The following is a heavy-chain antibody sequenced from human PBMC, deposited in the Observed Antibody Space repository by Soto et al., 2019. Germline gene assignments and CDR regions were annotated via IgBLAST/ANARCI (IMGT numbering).Heavy chain of an antibody. CDR3: ARDLYCGGDCYLDYYGMDV. CDR1: GGSVSSGSYY. Sequence: NPSETLSLTCTVSGGSVSSGSYYWSWIRQPPGKGLEWIGYIYYSGSTNYNPSLKSRVTISVDTSKNQFSLKLSSVTAADTAVYYCARDLYCGGDCYLDYYGMDVWGQGTTVTVSS. CDR2: IYYSGST. D-gene: IGHD2-21*02. J-gene: IGHJ6*02. V-gene: IGHV4-61*01.